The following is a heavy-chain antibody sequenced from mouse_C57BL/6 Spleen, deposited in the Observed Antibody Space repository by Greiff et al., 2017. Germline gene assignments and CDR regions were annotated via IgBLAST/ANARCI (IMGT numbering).Heavy chain of an antibody. CDR3: ARGGGSSYDYAMDY. D-gene: IGHD1-1*01. CDR2: IYPGDGDT. V-gene: IGHV1-80*01. Sequence: VKLMESGAELVKPGASVKISCKASGYAFSSYWMNWVKQRPGKGLEWIGQIYPGDGDTNYNGKFKGKATLTADKSSSTAYMQLSSLTSEDSAVYFCARGGGSSYDYAMDYWGQGTSVTVSS. CDR1: GYAFSSYW. J-gene: IGHJ4*01.